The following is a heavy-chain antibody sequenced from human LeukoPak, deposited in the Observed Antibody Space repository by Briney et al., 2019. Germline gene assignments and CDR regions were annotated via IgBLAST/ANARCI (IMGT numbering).Heavy chain of an antibody. CDR3: AKRDPSGFESEFDY. D-gene: IGHD3-22*01. CDR1: GFTFSSYG. J-gene: IGHJ4*02. Sequence: GGSLRLSCAASGFTFSSYGMHWVRQAPGKGLEWVTFIRYDGSNKYYADSVKGRFTISRDNSKNTVYLQMNSLRGEDTAVYYCAKRDPSGFESEFDYWGQGTLVTVSS. CDR2: IRYDGSNK. V-gene: IGHV3-30*02.